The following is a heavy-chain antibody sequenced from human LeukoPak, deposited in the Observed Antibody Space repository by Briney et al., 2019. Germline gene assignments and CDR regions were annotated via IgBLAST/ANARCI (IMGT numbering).Heavy chain of an antibody. J-gene: IGHJ5*02. D-gene: IGHD6-19*01. V-gene: IGHV1-2*02. CDR1: GYTFTGYY. CDR3: ARMSSGWYGGFDP. CDR2: INPNSGGT. Sequence: ASVKVSCKASGYTFTGYYMHWVRQAPGQGLEWMGWINPNSGGTNYAQKFQGRVTMTRDTSISTAYMELSRLRSDDTAVYYCARMSSGWYGGFDPWGQGTLVTVSS.